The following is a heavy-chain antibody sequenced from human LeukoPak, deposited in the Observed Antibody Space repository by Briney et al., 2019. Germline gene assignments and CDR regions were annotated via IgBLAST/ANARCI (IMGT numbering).Heavy chain of an antibody. D-gene: IGHD2-2*01. V-gene: IGHV1-18*01. CDR1: GYSFSTYG. Sequence: ASVKVSCKTSGYSFSTYGISWVRQAPGQGLEWMGWISAYNGNTNYAQKFQGRVTMTTDTSTSTAYMELRSLRSDDTAVYYCANRGYCSSTSCYTMDVWGKGTTVTVSS. CDR3: ANRGYCSSTSCYTMDV. J-gene: IGHJ6*04. CDR2: ISAYNGNT.